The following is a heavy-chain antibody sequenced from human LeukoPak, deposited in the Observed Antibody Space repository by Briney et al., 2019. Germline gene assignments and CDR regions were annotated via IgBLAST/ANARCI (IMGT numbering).Heavy chain of an antibody. CDR3: AREGDYDYVWGSYRWNYFDY. V-gene: IGHV4-59*01. D-gene: IGHD3-16*02. CDR1: GGSISSYY. J-gene: IGHJ4*02. Sequence: PSETLSLTCTVSGGSISSYYWSWIRQPPGKGLEWIGYIYYSGSTNYNPSLKSRVTISVDTSKNQFSLKLSSVTAADTAVYYCAREGDYDYVWGSYRWNYFDYWGQGTLVTVSS. CDR2: IYYSGST.